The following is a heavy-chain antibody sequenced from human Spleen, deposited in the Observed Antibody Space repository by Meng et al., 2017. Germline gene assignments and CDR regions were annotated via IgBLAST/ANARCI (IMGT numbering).Heavy chain of an antibody. D-gene: IGHD4-17*01. Sequence: QVQLVQSGAEVQRPGASLKVSCKTSGYTFTGFYMHWVRQAPGQGLEWMGRINPSSGDTEYAQNFQGRVTLTRDTSISTAYMELSRLRSDDTAMYYCATILASYGLGWGQGTLVTVSS. J-gene: IGHJ4*02. CDR3: ATILASYGLG. V-gene: IGHV1-2*06. CDR1: GYTFTGFY. CDR2: INPSSGDT.